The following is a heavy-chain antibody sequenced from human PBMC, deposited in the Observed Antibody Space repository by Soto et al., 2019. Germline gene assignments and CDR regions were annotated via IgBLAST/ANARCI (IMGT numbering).Heavy chain of an antibody. D-gene: IGHD2-8*02. CDR1: SFIFTSYG. CDR3: ATSGGHHFGMDV. J-gene: IGHJ6*02. V-gene: IGHV1-18*01. Sequence: SVKVSCKASSFIFTSYGINWVRQAPGQGLEWMGWISGYNGNTKYGQKFQDRVTLTADTSTATASMEVRSLRGDDSAVYYCATSGGHHFGMDVWGQGTTVTVSS. CDR2: ISGYNGNT.